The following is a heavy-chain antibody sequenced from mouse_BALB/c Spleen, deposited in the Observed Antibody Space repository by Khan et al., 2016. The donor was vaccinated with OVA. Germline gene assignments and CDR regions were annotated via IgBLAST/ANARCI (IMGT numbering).Heavy chain of an antibody. V-gene: IGHV5-17*02. Sequence: EVKLMESGGGLVQPGGSRKLSCAASGFTFSTFGMHWVRQAPEKGLEWVAYISSGSSTIYYADTVKGRFTISRDNPKNTLFMQMTSLRSEDTAMYYCARSRYGRWDFDVWGAGTTVTVSS. CDR1: GFTFSTFG. CDR2: ISSGSSTI. D-gene: IGHD2-14*01. CDR3: ARSRYGRWDFDV. J-gene: IGHJ1*01.